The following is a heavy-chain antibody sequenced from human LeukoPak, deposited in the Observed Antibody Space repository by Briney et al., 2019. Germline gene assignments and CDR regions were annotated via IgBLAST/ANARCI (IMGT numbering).Heavy chain of an antibody. Sequence: ASVKVSCKASGYTFTGYYMHWVRQAPGQGLEWMGWMNPNSGNTGYAQKFQGRVTITRNTSISTAYMELSSLRSEDTAVYYCARTNVRIAAAGFSDYWGQGTLVTVSS. CDR1: GYTFTGYY. CDR2: MNPNSGNT. J-gene: IGHJ4*02. CDR3: ARTNVRIAAAGFSDY. V-gene: IGHV1-8*03. D-gene: IGHD6-13*01.